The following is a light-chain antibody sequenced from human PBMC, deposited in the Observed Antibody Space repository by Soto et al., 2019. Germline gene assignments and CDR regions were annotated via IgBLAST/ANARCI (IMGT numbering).Light chain of an antibody. J-gene: IGLJ1*01. CDR3: SLYTSENTYV. CDR1: STDVGGYNR. CDR2: EAS. Sequence: QSALGQPASVSGSPGQTITISCTGTSTDVGGYNRVSWYQQPPGTAPKLIIYEASNRPSGVPDRFSGSKSGNTASLTISGLQAADEADYYCSLYTSENTYVFGTGTKVTVL. V-gene: IGLV2-18*01.